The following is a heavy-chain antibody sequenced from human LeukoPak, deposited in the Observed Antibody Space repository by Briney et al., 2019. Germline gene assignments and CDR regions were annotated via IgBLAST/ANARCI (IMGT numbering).Heavy chain of an antibody. Sequence: ASVKVSCKCSGYTFTSYGISWVRQGQGQGLGWVGWISAYNGTTNYAQKLQGRVTMTTDPSTSTAYMELRSLRSDDTAVYYCARGKEWLIYYFDYWGQGTLVTVSS. CDR2: ISAYNGTT. D-gene: IGHD3-3*01. CDR3: ARGKEWLIYYFDY. J-gene: IGHJ4*02. V-gene: IGHV1-18*01. CDR1: GYTFTSYG.